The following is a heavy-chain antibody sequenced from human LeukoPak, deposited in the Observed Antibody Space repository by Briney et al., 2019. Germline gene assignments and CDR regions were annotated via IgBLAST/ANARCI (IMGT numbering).Heavy chain of an antibody. D-gene: IGHD3-10*01. CDR1: GGSIGSSSYF. V-gene: IGHV4-39*07. J-gene: IGHJ4*02. CDR2: IFYSGST. CDR3: AREANYYGSGSYFEGTFDY. Sequence: SETLSLTCTVSGGSIGSSSYFWGWIRQPPGKGLEWIGSIFYSGSTYYSPSLKSRVTISVDTSKNEFSLKLTSVTAADTAVYYCAREANYYGSGSYFEGTFDYWGQGSLVTVSS.